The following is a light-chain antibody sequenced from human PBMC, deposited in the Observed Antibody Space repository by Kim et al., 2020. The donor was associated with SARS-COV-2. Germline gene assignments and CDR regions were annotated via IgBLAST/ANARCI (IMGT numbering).Light chain of an antibody. V-gene: IGLV3-19*01. J-gene: IGLJ3*02. CDR1: SLRSYY. Sequence: SSELTQDPAVSVVLGQTVRITCQGDSLRSYYASWYQQKPGQAPVLVIYGKNNRPSGIPDRFSGSSSGNTASLTITGAQAEDEADYYCNSRDSSGNPVFGGGTQLTVL. CDR3: NSRDSSGNPV. CDR2: GKN.